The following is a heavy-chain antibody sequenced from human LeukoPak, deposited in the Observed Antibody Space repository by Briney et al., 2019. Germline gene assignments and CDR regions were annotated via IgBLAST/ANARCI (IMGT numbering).Heavy chain of an antibody. CDR2: IYENGGTT. Sequence: GGSLRLSCVSSGFTFRSHAMSWVRQAPEKGLEFVSGIYENGGTTYYADSVKGRFSISRDNSKNTLYLQMDSLRGEDTAVYYCAKDFRIGYSAHFDYWGQGALVTVSS. J-gene: IGHJ4*02. CDR3: AKDFRIGYSAHFDY. D-gene: IGHD2-21*01. CDR1: GFTFRSHA. V-gene: IGHV3-23*01.